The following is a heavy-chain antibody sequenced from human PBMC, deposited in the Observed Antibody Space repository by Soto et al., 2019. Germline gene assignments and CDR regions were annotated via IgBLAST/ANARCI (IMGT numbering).Heavy chain of an antibody. CDR3: ARQAKIGDRSQFYFDS. CDR1: GFTFSFYA. D-gene: IGHD3-16*01. J-gene: IGHJ4*02. V-gene: IGHV3-30*04. CDR2: ISYNGRNK. Sequence: QVQLVESGGDVVQPGRSLRLSCAASGFTFSFYAVHWVRQAPGKGLEWVAVISYNGRNKHYVDSVKGRFTISRDNSQYTLYLQMDSLRPDDTAVYYCARQAKIGDRSQFYFDSWGQGTLVTVSS.